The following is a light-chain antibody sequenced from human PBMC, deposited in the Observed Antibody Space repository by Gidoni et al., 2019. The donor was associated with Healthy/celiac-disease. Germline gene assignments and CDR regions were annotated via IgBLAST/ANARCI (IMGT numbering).Light chain of an antibody. J-gene: IGKJ1*01. CDR1: QSLLYSSNNKNY. V-gene: IGKV4-1*01. Sequence: DIVMPQSPDSLAVSLGERATTNCKSSQSLLYSSNNKNYLACYQQKPGQPPKLLIYWASTRESGVADRFSGSGSGTDFTLTISSLQAEDVAVYYCQQDYSTPETFGQGTKVEIK. CDR2: WAS. CDR3: QQDYSTPET.